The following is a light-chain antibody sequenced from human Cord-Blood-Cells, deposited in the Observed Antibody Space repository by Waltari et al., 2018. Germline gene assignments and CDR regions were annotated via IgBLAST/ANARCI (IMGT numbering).Light chain of an antibody. V-gene: IGKV1-12*01. CDR1: QGISSW. J-gene: IGKJ3*01. CDR2: AAS. Sequence: DIQMTQSPSSVSASVGARVTITCRASQGISSWIAWYQQKPGKAPKLLIYAASSLQSGVPSRFSGSGSATDFTLTISSLQHEDFASYYCQHANSFPFSFGPGTKVNIK. CDR3: QHANSFPFS.